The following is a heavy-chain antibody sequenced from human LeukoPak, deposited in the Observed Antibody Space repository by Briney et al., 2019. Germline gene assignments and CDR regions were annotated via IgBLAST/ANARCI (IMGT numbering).Heavy chain of an antibody. CDR3: ARGLAVAGTLLAHWFDP. CDR2: MNPNSGNT. Sequence: VASVKVSCKASGYTFTSYDINWVRQATGQGLEWMGWMNPNSGNTGYAQKFQGRVTMTRNTSISTAYMELSSLRSEDTAVYYCARGLAVAGTLLAHWFDPWGQGTLVTVSS. CDR1: GYTFTSYD. D-gene: IGHD6-19*01. J-gene: IGHJ5*02. V-gene: IGHV1-8*01.